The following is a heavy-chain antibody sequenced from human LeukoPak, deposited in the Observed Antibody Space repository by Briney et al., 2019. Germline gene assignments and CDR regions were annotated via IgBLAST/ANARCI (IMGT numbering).Heavy chain of an antibody. J-gene: IGHJ5*02. Sequence: GGSLRLSCAASGFTFSSYAMSWVRQAPGRGLEWVSAISGSGGSTYYADSVKGRFTISRDNSKNTLYLQMNSLRAEDTAVYYCAKDRGLEAGIAAAGFNCFDPWGQGTLVTVSS. V-gene: IGHV3-23*01. CDR2: ISGSGGST. D-gene: IGHD6-13*01. CDR1: GFTFSSYA. CDR3: AKDRGLEAGIAAAGFNCFDP.